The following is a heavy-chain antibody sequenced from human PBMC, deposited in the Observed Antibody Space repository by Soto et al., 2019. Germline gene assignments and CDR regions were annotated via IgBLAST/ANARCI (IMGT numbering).Heavy chain of an antibody. V-gene: IGHV4-39*01. D-gene: IGHD6-25*01. J-gene: IGHJ4*02. Sequence: SETLSLTCTVSGGSISSSSYYWGWIRQPPGKGLEWIGTIYYSGSTFYNPSLKSRVTISVDTSKNQFSLKLSSVTAAYTAVYYCARQLYSSGSFDYWGQGTLVTVSS. CDR2: IYYSGST. CDR3: ARQLYSSGSFDY. CDR1: GGSISSSSYY.